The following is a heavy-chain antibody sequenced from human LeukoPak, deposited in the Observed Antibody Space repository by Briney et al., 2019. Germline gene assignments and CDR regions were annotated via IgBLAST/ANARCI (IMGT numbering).Heavy chain of an antibody. CDR3: ARDRSSTVTILWY. Sequence: PGGSLRLSCAASGFTFSIYGMHWVRQAPGKGLGWVAFIRYDGSNKYYADSVKGRFTISRDNSKNTVYLQMNSLRAEDTAVYYCARDRSSTVTILWYWGQGTLVTVSS. CDR2: IRYDGSNK. CDR1: GFTFSIYG. V-gene: IGHV3-30*02. J-gene: IGHJ4*02. D-gene: IGHD4-17*01.